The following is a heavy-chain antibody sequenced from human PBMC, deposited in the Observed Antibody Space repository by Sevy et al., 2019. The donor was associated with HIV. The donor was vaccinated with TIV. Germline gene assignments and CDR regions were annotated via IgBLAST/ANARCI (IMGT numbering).Heavy chain of an antibody. V-gene: IGHV4-59*01. CDR1: GDSMNGYF. J-gene: IGHJ1*01. CDR2: ISYRGNT. D-gene: IGHD4-17*01. Sequence: SETLSLTCTVSGDSMNGYFWSWIRQPPGKGLEWIGYISYRGNTNYNPSLKSRVTISPDKSKNQFSLRLSSVTAADTAMYYCARSFWATVTTSFHHWGQGTLVTVSS. CDR3: ARSFWATVTTSFHH.